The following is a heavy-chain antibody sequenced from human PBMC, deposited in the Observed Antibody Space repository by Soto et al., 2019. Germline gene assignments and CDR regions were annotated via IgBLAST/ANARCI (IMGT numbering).Heavy chain of an antibody. J-gene: IGHJ4*02. V-gene: IGHV3-7*01. CDR1: GFTFSNYW. CDR2: IKEDGSEK. CDR3: TRGHPSIYNY. D-gene: IGHD4-4*01. Sequence: GGALRLSCAASGFTFSNYWMSWVRQAPGKGLEWVANIKEDGSEKYYVDSVKGRFTISRDNAKNSLYLQMSSLRPEDTAVYYCTRGHPSIYNYWGQGTLVTVSS.